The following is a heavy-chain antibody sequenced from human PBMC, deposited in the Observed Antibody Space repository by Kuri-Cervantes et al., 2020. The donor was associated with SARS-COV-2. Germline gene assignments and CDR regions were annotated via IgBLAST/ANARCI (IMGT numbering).Heavy chain of an antibody. Sequence: GESLKISCAASGFTFSSYWMSWVHQAPGKGLEWVANIKQDGSEKYYVDSVKGRFTISRDNAKNSLYLQMNSLRAEDTAVYYCARDGEIGGYFDYWGQGTLVTVPQ. V-gene: IGHV3-7*03. J-gene: IGHJ4*02. D-gene: IGHD2/OR15-2a*01. CDR3: ARDGEIGGYFDY. CDR1: GFTFSSYW. CDR2: IKQDGSEK.